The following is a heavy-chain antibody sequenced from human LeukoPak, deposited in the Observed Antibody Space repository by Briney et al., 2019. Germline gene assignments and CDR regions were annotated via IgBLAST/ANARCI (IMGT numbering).Heavy chain of an antibody. D-gene: IGHD2-15*01. J-gene: IGHJ6*02. CDR1: EFTFSSYA. CDR2: ISYDGSNK. CDR3: AREVVPGGDYYYYGMDV. V-gene: IGHV3-30*04. Sequence: GGSLRLSCAASEFTFSSYAMHWVRQAPGKGLEWVAVISYDGSNKYYADSVKGRFTISRDNSKNTLYLQMNSLRAEDTAVYYCAREVVPGGDYYYYGMDVWGQGTTVTVSS.